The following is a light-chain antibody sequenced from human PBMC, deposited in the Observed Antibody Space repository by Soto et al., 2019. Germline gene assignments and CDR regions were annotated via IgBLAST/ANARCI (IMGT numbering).Light chain of an antibody. J-gene: IGKJ1*01. Sequence: DIQMTQSPSTLSASVGDRVTITCRASQSISSWLAWYQQKPGKAPKLLIYDASSLESGVPSRFSGSGSGTDFPLTISSLQPDDVAYYCCQQYNSYWTFGQGTKVEIK. CDR2: DAS. CDR1: QSISSW. CDR3: QQYNSYWT. V-gene: IGKV1-5*01.